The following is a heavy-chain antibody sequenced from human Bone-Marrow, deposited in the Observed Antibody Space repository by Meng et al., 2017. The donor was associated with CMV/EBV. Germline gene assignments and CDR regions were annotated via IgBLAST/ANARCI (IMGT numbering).Heavy chain of an antibody. Sequence: GGSLRLSCKGSGYSFTSYWIGWVRQMPGKGLEWMGIIYPGDSDTRYSPSFQGQVTISADKSISTAYLQWSSLKASDTAMYYCARHFARRYQLLLSYYGMDVWGQGTTVTVSS. V-gene: IGHV5-51*01. J-gene: IGHJ6*02. D-gene: IGHD2-2*01. CDR2: IYPGDSDT. CDR3: ARHFARRYQLLLSYYGMDV. CDR1: GYSFTSYW.